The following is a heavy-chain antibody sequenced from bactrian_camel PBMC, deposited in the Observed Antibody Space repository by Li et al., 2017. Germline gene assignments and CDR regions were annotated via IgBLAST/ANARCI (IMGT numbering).Heavy chain of an antibody. V-gene: IGHV3-2*01. CDR1: GFTFSSYY. CDR2: IYLDGTST. CDR3: VTSYGGSWHQMDY. D-gene: IGHD6*01. Sequence: QLVESGGGLVQPGGSLRLSCAHSGFTFSSYYMSWVRQAPGKGLEWVSSIYLDGTSTYYADSVKGRVTISRDSAEKSAYLEMNGLISEDTGSYYCVTSYGGSWHQMDYWGQGTQVTVS. J-gene: IGHJ4*01.